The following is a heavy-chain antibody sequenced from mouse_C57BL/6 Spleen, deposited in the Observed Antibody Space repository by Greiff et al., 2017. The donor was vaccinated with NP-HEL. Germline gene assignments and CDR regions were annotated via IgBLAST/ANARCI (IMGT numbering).Heavy chain of an antibody. D-gene: IGHD2-4*01. CDR1: GYTFTDYN. V-gene: IGHV1-22*01. CDR3: ARERVYYDYDIYAMDY. CDR2: INPNNGGT. J-gene: IGHJ4*01. Sequence: EVQLQQSGPELVKPGASVKMSCKASGYTFTDYNMHWVKQSHGKSLEWIGYINPNNGGTSYNQKFKGKATLTVNKSSSTAYMELRSLTSEDSAVYYCARERVYYDYDIYAMDYWGQGTSVTVSS.